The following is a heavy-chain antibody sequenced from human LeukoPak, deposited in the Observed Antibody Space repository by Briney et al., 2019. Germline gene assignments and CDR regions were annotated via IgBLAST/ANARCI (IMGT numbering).Heavy chain of an antibody. CDR3: ARVEGSTSLIRYYFDY. CDR2: IRYDGSNK. CDR1: GFTCSSYG. J-gene: IGHJ4*02. D-gene: IGHD6-6*01. Sequence: GGSLRLSCAASGFTCSSYGMHWVRQAPGKGLEWVAFIRYDGSNKYYADSVKGRFTISRDSATTSLYLQMDSLRAEDTAVYYCARVEGSTSLIRYYFDYWGQGTLVTVSS. V-gene: IGHV3-30*02.